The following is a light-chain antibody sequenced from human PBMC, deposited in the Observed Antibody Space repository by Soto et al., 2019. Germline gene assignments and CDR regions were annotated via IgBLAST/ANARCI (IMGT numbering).Light chain of an antibody. J-gene: IGKJ1*01. Sequence: EIVMTQSPATLSVSPGERATLSCRASQSVSSNLAWYQQKPGQAPRLLIYGASTRATGIPARFSGSGSGTEFTLTISSLQSEDFAVYSCQQYNNWTPWTLGQGTKVDIK. CDR2: GAS. V-gene: IGKV3-15*01. CDR3: QQYNNWTPWT. CDR1: QSVSSN.